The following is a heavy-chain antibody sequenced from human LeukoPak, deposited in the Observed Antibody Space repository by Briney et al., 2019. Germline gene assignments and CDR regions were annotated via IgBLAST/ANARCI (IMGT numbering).Heavy chain of an antibody. CDR3: ARSLGEYTYGLLGY. D-gene: IGHD5-18*01. CDR1: GGSINSYY. Sequence: SETLSLTCTVSGGSINSYYWSWIRQPPGKGLEWIGYIYYSGAANYNPSLKSRVTISVDTSKNQFSLKLSSVTAADTAVYFCARSLGEYTYGLLGYWGQGTLVTVSS. CDR2: IYYSGAA. V-gene: IGHV4-59*01. J-gene: IGHJ4*02.